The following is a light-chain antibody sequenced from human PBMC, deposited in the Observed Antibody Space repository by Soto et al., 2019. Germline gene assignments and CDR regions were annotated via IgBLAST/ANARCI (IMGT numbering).Light chain of an antibody. J-gene: IGKJ1*01. CDR2: GAS. CDR1: QTVTRSY. CDR3: QQYGTSPRT. Sequence: EIVLTQSPGTMSLSPGERVTLSCRASQTVTRSYLAWYQQKPGQAPRLLIYGASIRATGIPDRFSGSGSGTDFTLTSSRLEPEDFAVYYCQQYGTSPRTFGQGTKVAIK. V-gene: IGKV3-20*01.